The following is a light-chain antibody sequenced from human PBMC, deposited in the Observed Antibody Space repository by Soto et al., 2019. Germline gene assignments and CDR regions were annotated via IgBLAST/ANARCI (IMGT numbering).Light chain of an antibody. CDR3: RTLERHLGAGV. J-gene: IGLJ2*01. CDR1: SSNIGNNY. CDR2: DNN. V-gene: IGLV1-51*01. Sequence: QSVLTQPPSVSAAPGQKVTISCSGSSSNIGNNYVSWYQQLPGTAPKLLIYDNNKRPSGIPDRFSGSKSGTSATLGITGLPTGDEAGYYRRTLERHLGAGVFGGGTKLTVL.